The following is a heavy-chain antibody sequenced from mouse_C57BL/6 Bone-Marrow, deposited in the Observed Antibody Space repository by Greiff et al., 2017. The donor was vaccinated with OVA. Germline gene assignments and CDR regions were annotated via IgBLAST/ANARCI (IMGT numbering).Heavy chain of an antibody. V-gene: IGHV1-26*01. CDR2: INPNNGGT. CDR3: AGYYSSSYENYAMDY. J-gene: IGHJ4*01. CDR1: GYTFTDYY. D-gene: IGHD1-1*01. Sequence: VQLQQSGPELVKPGASVKISCKASGYTFTDYYMNWVKQSHGKSLEWIGDINPNNGGTSYNQKFKGKATLTVDKSSSTAYMELRSLTSEDSAVYYCAGYYSSSYENYAMDYWGQGTSVTVSS.